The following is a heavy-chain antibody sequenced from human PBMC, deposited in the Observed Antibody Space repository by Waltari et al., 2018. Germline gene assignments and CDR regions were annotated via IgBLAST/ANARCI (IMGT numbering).Heavy chain of an antibody. CDR2: IGTAGDT. J-gene: IGHJ4*02. D-gene: IGHD1-26*01. CDR1: GFTFSSYD. Sequence: EVQLVESGGGLVQPGGSLRLSCAASGFTFSSYDMHWARQATGKGLEWVSGIGTAGDTYYPGSVKGRFSISRENAKSSLYLQMNSLRAGDTAGYYCARARGTNYLDYWGQGILVAVSS. CDR3: ARARGTNYLDY. V-gene: IGHV3-13*01.